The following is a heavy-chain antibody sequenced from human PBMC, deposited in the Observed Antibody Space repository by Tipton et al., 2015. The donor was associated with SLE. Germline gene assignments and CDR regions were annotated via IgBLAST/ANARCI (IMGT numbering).Heavy chain of an antibody. Sequence: TLSLTCTVSGGSISSDDYYWNWIRQPPGKGLEWIGYIYYSGSTNYNPSLESRVTISVDTSKNQFSLNLTSVTAADTAVYYCARTEWYQSFDYWGQGTLVTVSS. CDR1: GGSISSDDYY. V-gene: IGHV4-61*08. CDR3: ARTEWYQSFDY. CDR2: IYYSGST. D-gene: IGHD2-2*01. J-gene: IGHJ4*02.